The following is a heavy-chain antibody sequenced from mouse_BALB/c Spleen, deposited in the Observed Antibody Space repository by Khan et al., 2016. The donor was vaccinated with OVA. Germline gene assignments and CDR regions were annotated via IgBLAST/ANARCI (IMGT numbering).Heavy chain of an antibody. CDR3: ARNYYDYDHAMDY. V-gene: IGHV1-26*01. CDR1: GYSFTGYY. D-gene: IGHD2-4*01. Sequence: EVQLQQSGPDLVKPGASVKISCKASGYSFTGYYMHWVKQSHGKSLEWIGRVNPKNGGASYNQKFKDKAILTVDKSSSTAYMEVRSLTPEDSAVXSCARNYYDYDHAMDYWGQGTTVTVSS. J-gene: IGHJ4*01. CDR2: VNPKNGGA.